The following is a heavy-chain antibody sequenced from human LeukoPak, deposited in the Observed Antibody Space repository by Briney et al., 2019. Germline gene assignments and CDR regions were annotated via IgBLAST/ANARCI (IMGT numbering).Heavy chain of an antibody. CDR3: ARIRSIFYGGDAYYYYMDV. Sequence: TLSLTCTVSGASISSGDYYWSWIRQPPGKALEWLARIDWDDDKYYSTSLKTRLTISKDTSKNQVVLTMTNMDPVDTATYYCARIRSIFYGGDAYYYYMDVWGKGTTVTVSS. CDR1: GASISSGDYY. J-gene: IGHJ6*03. CDR2: IDWDDDK. V-gene: IGHV2-70*11. D-gene: IGHD4-23*01.